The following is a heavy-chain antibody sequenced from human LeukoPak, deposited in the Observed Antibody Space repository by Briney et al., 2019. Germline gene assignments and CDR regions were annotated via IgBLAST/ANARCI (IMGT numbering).Heavy chain of an antibody. J-gene: IGHJ4*02. D-gene: IGHD6-19*01. CDR3: ARGVAVAGPSDY. CDR2: MNPNSGNT. CDR1: GYTVTSYD. V-gene: IGHV1-8*01. Sequence: ASVKVSCKASGYTVTSYDINWVRQATGQGLEWMGWMNPNSGNTGYAQKFQGRVTMTRNTSISTAYMELSSLRSEDTAVYYCARGVAVAGPSDYWGQGTLVTVSS.